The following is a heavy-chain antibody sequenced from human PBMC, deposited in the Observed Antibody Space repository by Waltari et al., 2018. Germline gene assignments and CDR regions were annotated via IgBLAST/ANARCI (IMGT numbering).Heavy chain of an antibody. Sequence: QVQLVESGGDVVQPEGSLRVSCAASGFPFNKHAIHWGRQAPGKGLEWVAAISNDGTKENYADSVKGRFTLSRDNSKNTLFLQMNSLSNDDTAVYYCARDVLLGAFDTWGQGTMVTVSS. CDR2: ISNDGTKE. CDR1: GFPFNKHA. CDR3: ARDVLLGAFDT. J-gene: IGHJ3*02. V-gene: IGHV3-30-3*01. D-gene: IGHD2-8*02.